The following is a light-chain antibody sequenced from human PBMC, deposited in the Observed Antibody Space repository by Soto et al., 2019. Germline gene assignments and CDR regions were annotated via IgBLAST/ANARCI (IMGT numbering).Light chain of an antibody. CDR2: DAS. V-gene: IGKV1-33*01. CDR1: QDIGKR. Sequence: DIQMTQSPSSLSASVGDRVTITCQASQDIGKRLNWYQQKPGKAPKVLIYDASYLETGVPSRFSGRGSGTDFTFTISSLQPEDIATYYCQQYDTPLTFGGGTKVEMK. J-gene: IGKJ4*01. CDR3: QQYDTPLT.